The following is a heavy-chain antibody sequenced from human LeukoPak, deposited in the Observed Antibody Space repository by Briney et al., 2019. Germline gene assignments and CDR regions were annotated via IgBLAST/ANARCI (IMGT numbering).Heavy chain of an antibody. V-gene: IGHV3-21*01. D-gene: IGHD5-24*01. J-gene: IGHJ6*03. CDR1: GFTFSSFG. CDR3: ARSPEIYYMDV. CDR2: LSSSSSYI. Sequence: GGSLRLSCAASGFTFSSFGMNWVRQAPGKGLEWVSSLSSSSSYIYYADSVKGRFTISRDNAKNSLYLQMNSLRAEDTAVYYCARSPEIYYMDVWGKGTTVTVSS.